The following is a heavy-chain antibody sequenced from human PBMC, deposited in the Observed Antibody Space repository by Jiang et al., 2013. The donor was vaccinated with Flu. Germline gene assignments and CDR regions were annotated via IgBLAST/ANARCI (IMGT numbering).Heavy chain of an antibody. CDR1: GGSFSGYY. CDR2: INHSGST. V-gene: IGHV4-34*01. CDR3: ARTSPGGQWLVEDWYFDL. D-gene: IGHD6-19*01. Sequence: GSGLVKPSETLSLTCAVYGGSFSGYYWSWIRQPPGKGLEWIGEINHSGSTNYNPSLKSRVTISVDTSKNQFSLKLSSVTAANTAVYYCARTSPGGQWLVEDWYFDLWGRGTLVTVSS. J-gene: IGHJ2*01.